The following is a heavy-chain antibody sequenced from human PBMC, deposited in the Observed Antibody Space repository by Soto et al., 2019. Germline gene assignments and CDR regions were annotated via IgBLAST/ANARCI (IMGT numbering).Heavy chain of an antibody. D-gene: IGHD3-22*01. CDR1: GGSITSYH. CDR3: ARHDYSDRAFDL. V-gene: IGHV4-59*01. CDR2: IQYSGDT. J-gene: IGHJ3*01. Sequence: SEILSLTCIVSGGSITSYHWSWIRQPPGNALEWIGYIQYSGDTNYNSSLKSRVTISVDMSRNRFSLKLTSVTAADTAFYYCARHDYSDRAFDLWGQGTMVTVSS.